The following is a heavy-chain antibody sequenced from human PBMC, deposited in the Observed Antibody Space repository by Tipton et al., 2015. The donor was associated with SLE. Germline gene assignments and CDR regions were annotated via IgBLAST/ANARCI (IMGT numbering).Heavy chain of an antibody. D-gene: IGHD3-22*01. Sequence: TLSLTCAVYGGSFSGYYWSWIRQPPGRGLEWIGEINHSGSTNYDPSLKSRVTISIDTSKNQFSLSLRSVTAADTAVYFCARASNYYDYNYFDPWGQGTLVTVSS. CDR2: INHSGST. J-gene: IGHJ5*02. CDR1: GGSFSGYY. CDR3: ARASNYYDYNYFDP. V-gene: IGHV4-34*01.